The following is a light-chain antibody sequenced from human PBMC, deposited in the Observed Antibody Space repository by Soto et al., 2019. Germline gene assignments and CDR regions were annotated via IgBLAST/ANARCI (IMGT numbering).Light chain of an antibody. Sequence: DIQMTQSPSTLSASVGDRVTITCRASQSLSRWLAWYQQKPGKAPKLLIYAASSLQSGVPSRFSGSGSGTDFTLTISSLQPEDVATYYCQQANNFPPAFGGGTKVEI. CDR1: QSLSRW. J-gene: IGKJ4*01. CDR2: AAS. CDR3: QQANNFPPA. V-gene: IGKV1-12*01.